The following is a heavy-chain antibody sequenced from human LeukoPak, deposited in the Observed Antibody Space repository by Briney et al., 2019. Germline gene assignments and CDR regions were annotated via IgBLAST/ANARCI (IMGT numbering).Heavy chain of an antibody. Sequence: SETLSLTCTVSGGSFSSYYWSWIRQPPGKGLEWSGYIYYSGSTNYNPSLMSRVTISVDTSKNQFSLKLSSVTAADTAVYYCARESTGHSSGWYIWHDHPAYMDVWGKGTTVTISS. CDR1: GGSFSSYY. D-gene: IGHD6-19*01. J-gene: IGHJ6*03. CDR3: ARESTGHSSGWYIWHDHPAYMDV. V-gene: IGHV4-59*12. CDR2: IYYSGST.